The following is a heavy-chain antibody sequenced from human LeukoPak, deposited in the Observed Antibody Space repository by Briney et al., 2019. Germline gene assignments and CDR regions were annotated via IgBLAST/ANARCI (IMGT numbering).Heavy chain of an antibody. V-gene: IGHV3-7*01. CDR2: TKEDRSEK. CDR1: GFTFSSYG. CDR3: ASDSPYGEYDSFDI. Sequence: AGRSLRLSCAASGFTFSSYGMHWVRQAPGKGLEWVANTKEDRSEKHYVDSVKGRFTTSRDNAKNSLFLEMNTLRAEDTAMYYCASDSPYGEYDSFDIWGQGTRVTVSS. D-gene: IGHD4-17*01. J-gene: IGHJ3*02.